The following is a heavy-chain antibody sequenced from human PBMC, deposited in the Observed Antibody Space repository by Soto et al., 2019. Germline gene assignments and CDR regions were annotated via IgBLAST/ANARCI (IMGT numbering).Heavy chain of an antibody. D-gene: IGHD2-2*01. J-gene: IGHJ6*02. Sequence: TLSLTCTVSGGSISSGGYYWSWIRQHPGKGLEWIGYIYYSGSTYYNPSLKSRVTISVDTSKNQFSLKLSSVTAADTAVYYCARDTVVVPRLDVWGQGTTVTVSS. CDR3: ARDTVVVPRLDV. CDR1: GGSISSGGYY. V-gene: IGHV4-31*03. CDR2: IYYSGST.